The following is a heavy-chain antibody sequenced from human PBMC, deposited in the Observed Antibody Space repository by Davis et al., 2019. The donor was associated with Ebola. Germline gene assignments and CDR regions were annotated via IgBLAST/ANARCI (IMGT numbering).Heavy chain of an antibody. J-gene: IGHJ4*02. CDR2: IKSKTDGGTT. D-gene: IGHD4-17*01. V-gene: IGHV3-15*01. CDR3: TTDLGVTTLYY. Sequence: GESLKISCAASGFTFSNAWMSWVRQAPGKGLEWVGRIKSKTDGGTTDYAAPVKGRFTISRDDSKNTLYLQMNSLKTEDTAVYYCTTDLGVTTLYYWGQGTLVTVSS. CDR1: GFTFSNAW.